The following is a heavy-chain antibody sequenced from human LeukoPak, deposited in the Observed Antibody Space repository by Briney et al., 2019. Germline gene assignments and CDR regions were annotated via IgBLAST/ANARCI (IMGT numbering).Heavy chain of an antibody. CDR2: IWYDGSNK. D-gene: IGHD2-15*01. Sequence: GRSLRLSCAASGFTFSTYAMYWVRQAPGKGLEWVTVIWYDGSNKYCADSVKGRFTISRDNSKNTLYLQMNSLRADDTAVYYCARGAYCSGGRCPGAFDIWGQGTMVTVSS. CDR3: ARGAYCSGGRCPGAFDI. J-gene: IGHJ3*02. V-gene: IGHV3-33*01. CDR1: GFTFSTYA.